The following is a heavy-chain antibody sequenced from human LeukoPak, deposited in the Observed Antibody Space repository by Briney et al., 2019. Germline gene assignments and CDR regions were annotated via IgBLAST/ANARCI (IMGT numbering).Heavy chain of an antibody. CDR1: GGSISSYY. D-gene: IGHD5-12*01. CDR3: ARSSPRXWLXEXXXX. J-gene: IGHJ1*01. Sequence: SETLSLTCTVSGGSISSYYWSWIRQPPGKGLEWIGYIYYSGSTNYNPSLKSRVTISVDTSKNQFSLKLSSVTAADTAVYYCARSSPRXWLXEXXXXWGQGTLVTVSS. V-gene: IGHV4-59*01. CDR2: IYYSGST.